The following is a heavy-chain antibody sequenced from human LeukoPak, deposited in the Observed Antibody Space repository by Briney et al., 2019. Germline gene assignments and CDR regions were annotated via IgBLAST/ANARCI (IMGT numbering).Heavy chain of an antibody. V-gene: IGHV3-48*01. J-gene: IGHJ2*01. CDR1: GFTFSSYS. Sequence: GGSLRLSCAASGFTFSSYSMNWVRQAPGKGLEWVSYISSSSSTIYYADSMKGRFTISRDSSKNTLFLHMNTLRAEDTAIYYCAKDRTVGASYWYFDLWGRGTLVTVSS. D-gene: IGHD1-26*01. CDR2: ISSSSSTI. CDR3: AKDRTVGASYWYFDL.